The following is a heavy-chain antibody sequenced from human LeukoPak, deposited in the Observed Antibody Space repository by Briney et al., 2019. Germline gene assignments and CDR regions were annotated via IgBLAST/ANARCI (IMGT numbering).Heavy chain of an antibody. CDR1: GDSMSSNNW. Sequence: SGTLSLTCDVSGDSMSSNNWWSWVRQPPGKGLEWIGEIFRSGSTNYNPSLKSRVSISVDTSKNQFSLRLSSVTAADTAVYYCARFSNYYDSSVHYLDYWGQGTLVSVSS. J-gene: IGHJ4*02. V-gene: IGHV4-4*02. CDR3: ARFSNYYDSSVHYLDY. CDR2: IFRSGST. D-gene: IGHD3-22*01.